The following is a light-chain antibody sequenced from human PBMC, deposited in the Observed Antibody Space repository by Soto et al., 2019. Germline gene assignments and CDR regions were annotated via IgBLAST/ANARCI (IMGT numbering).Light chain of an antibody. V-gene: IGKV3-15*01. CDR1: QSVSSN. J-gene: IGKJ1*01. CDR2: GAS. Sequence: EIVMTQSPATLSVSPGERATLSCRASQSVSSNLAWYQQKRGQAPRLLIYGASTRVTGIPDRFSGSGSGTEFTLTISSLQSEDFAVYYCQQYNNLPWTFGQGTKVEIK. CDR3: QQYNNLPWT.